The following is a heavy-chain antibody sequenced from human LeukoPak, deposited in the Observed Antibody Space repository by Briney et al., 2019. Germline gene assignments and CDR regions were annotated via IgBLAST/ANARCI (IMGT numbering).Heavy chain of an antibody. J-gene: IGHJ6*03. CDR1: GFTFDDYA. CDR2: INWNGGST. Sequence: PGRSLRLSCAASGFTFDDYAMHWVRQAPGKGLEWVSGINWNGGSTGYADSVKGRFTISRDNAKNSLYLQMNSLRAEDTALYYCARDGYYYYYYMDVWGKGTTVTVSS. V-gene: IGHV3-20*04. CDR3: ARDGYYYYYYMDV.